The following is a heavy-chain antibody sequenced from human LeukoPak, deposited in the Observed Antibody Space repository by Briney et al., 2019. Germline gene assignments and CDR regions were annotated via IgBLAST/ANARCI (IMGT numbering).Heavy chain of an antibody. CDR3: AHSPGDYVGNHYFDY. CDR1: GFSLGTSGVG. CDR2: IYWNDDK. D-gene: IGHD4-23*01. Sequence: SGPTLVKPTQTLALTCTFSGFSLGTSGVGVGWIRQPPGKALEWLALIYWNDDKRYSPSLKSRLTITKDTSKNQVVLTMTNMDPVHTATYYCAHSPGDYVGNHYFDYWGQGTLVTVSS. V-gene: IGHV2-5*01. J-gene: IGHJ4*02.